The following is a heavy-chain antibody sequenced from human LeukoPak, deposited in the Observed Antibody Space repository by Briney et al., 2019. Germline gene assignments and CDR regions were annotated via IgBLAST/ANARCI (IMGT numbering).Heavy chain of an antibody. CDR1: GGSISSGGYY. V-gene: IGHV4-31*03. D-gene: IGHD3-10*01. CDR2: IYYSGST. Sequence: SQTLSLTCTVSGGSISSGGYYWSWIRQHPGKGLEWVGHIYYSGSTYYNPSLRSRVTISVDTSKNQFSLKLTSVTAADTAVYYCARQRFGELSPVDYWGQGTLVTVSS. J-gene: IGHJ4*02. CDR3: ARQRFGELSPVDY.